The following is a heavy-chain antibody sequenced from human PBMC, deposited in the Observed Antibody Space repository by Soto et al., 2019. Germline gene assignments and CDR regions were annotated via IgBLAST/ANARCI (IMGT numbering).Heavy chain of an antibody. CDR3: AKEIFAAAYAATSAFDL. CDR1: GFTFSSHA. Sequence: GGSLRLSCEASGFTFSSHAMGWLRQAPGTEPEWVAFVDGSGADTSYADSVKGRFTVSRDNSENSLYLHMNDLRAEDTGRYFCAKEIFAAAYAATSAFDLWGQGPLVTVSS. J-gene: IGHJ4*02. CDR2: VDGSGADT. D-gene: IGHD2-8*01. V-gene: IGHV3-23*01.